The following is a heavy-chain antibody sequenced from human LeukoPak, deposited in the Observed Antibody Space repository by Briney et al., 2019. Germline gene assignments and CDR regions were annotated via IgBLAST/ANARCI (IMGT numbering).Heavy chain of an antibody. CDR3: ATPHVDGYYYDSSGYRH. V-gene: IGHV1-24*01. Sequence: ASVKVSCKVSGYTLTELSMHWVRQAPGKGLEWMGGLDPEDGETIYAQKFQGRVTMTEDTSTDTAYMELSSLRSEDTAVYYCATPHVDGYYYDSSGYRHWGQGTLVTVSS. J-gene: IGHJ4*02. CDR1: GYTLTELS. D-gene: IGHD3-22*01. CDR2: LDPEDGET.